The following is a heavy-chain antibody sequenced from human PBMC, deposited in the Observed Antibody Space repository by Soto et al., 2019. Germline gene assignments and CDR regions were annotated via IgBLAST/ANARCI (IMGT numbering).Heavy chain of an antibody. J-gene: IGHJ4*02. Sequence: EVQLVESGGGLVQPGRSLRLSCAASGFTFDDYAMHWVRQAPGKGLEWVSGISSNSGSIGYADSVKGRFTISRDNAKNSLYLQMNSLRAEDTALYYCAKAVGSYGNFDYWGQGTLVTVSS. CDR3: AKAVGSYGNFDY. CDR1: GFTFDDYA. D-gene: IGHD5-18*01. V-gene: IGHV3-9*01. CDR2: ISSNSGSI.